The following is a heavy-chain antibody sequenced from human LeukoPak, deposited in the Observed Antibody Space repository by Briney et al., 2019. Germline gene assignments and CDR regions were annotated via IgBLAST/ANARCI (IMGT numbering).Heavy chain of an antibody. CDR3: ARDRGTWNDDGFDY. CDR2: IYISGST. Sequence: SGTLSLTCAVSGGSISSSYYWSWIRQPAGKGLEWIGRIYISGSTNYNPSLKSRVTMSVDTSKNQFSLKLSSVTAADTAVYYCARDRGTWNDDGFDYWGQGTLVTVSS. CDR1: GGSISSSYY. J-gene: IGHJ4*02. D-gene: IGHD1-1*01. V-gene: IGHV4-4*07.